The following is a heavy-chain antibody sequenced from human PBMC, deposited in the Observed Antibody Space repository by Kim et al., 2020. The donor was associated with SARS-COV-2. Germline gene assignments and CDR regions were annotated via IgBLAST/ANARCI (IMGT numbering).Heavy chain of an antibody. D-gene: IGHD1-26*01. CDR1: GYTFTSYA. CDR2: INTNTGNP. V-gene: IGHV7-4-1*02. J-gene: IGHJ3*02. CDR3: AIVGASIIAMDDAFDI. Sequence: ASVKVSCKASGYTFTSYAMNWVRQAPGQGLEWMGWINTNTGNPTYAQGFTGRFVFSLDTSVSTAYLQISSLKAEDTAVYYCAIVGASIIAMDDAFDIWGQGTMVTVSS.